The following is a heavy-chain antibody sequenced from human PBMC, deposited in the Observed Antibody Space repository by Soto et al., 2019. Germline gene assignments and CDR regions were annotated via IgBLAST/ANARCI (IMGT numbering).Heavy chain of an antibody. D-gene: IGHD3-22*01. CDR3: SKARFYFDSLPLDS. Sequence: EVQLVESGGGVVQPGGSLRLSCATSGFTFEDYAVHWVRHSAGKGLEWVSLITSDGSGRYYADSVKGRFTISRDNSKKYLYLQMNSVRLADTAMYYCSKARFYFDSLPLDSWGQGTKVTLSS. J-gene: IGHJ5*02. CDR1: GFTFEDYA. CDR2: ITSDGSGR. V-gene: IGHV3-43D*03.